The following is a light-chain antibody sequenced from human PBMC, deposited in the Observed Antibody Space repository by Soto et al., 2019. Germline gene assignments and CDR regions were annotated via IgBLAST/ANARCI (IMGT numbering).Light chain of an antibody. CDR1: SSNIESHT. Sequence: QSALTQPPSASGTPGQRITISCSGSSSNIESHTVNWYQQVPGAAPKLLINTNNQRPSGVPDRFSGSKSGASASLAISGLQPEDGATYYCATWDDSRKGVFGTGTKVTVL. CDR3: ATWDDSRKGV. J-gene: IGLJ1*01. V-gene: IGLV1-44*01. CDR2: TNN.